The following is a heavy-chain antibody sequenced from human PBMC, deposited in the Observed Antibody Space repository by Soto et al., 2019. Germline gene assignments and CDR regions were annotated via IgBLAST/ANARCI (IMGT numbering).Heavy chain of an antibody. J-gene: IGHJ2*01. V-gene: IGHV4-59*08. D-gene: IGHD6-19*01. CDR3: ARLTLASREAVAATYWYFDL. CDR2: IYYSGST. Sequence: LSETLSLTFPFPGGSFSTYYSTWTRWRAGEGRKWIAYIYYSGSTNYNPSLKSRVTISVDTPKNQFSLKLSSVTAADPAVYYCARLTLASREAVAATYWYFDLWGRGTLVTVSS. CDR1: GGSFSTYY.